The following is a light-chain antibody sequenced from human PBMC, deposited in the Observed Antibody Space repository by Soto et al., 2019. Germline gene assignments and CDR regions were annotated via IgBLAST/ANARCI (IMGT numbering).Light chain of an antibody. CDR2: LAS. CDR3: HQRQSWPRK. J-gene: IGKJ1*01. V-gene: IGKV3-11*01. Sequence: IVLTQSPATLSSFPCDRVTLSCRASQAVNTRLVWYQHKPGQAPRLLIYLASNRAAGVPARFSGSGSGTDFTLTISDVEPEDFAVYYCHQRQSWPRKFGQGTKVDIK. CDR1: QAVNTR.